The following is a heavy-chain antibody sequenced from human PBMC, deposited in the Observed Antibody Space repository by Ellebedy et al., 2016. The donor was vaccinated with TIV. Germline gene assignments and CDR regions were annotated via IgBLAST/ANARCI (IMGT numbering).Heavy chain of an antibody. CDR3: ARMRRAYNYAIDY. CDR2: SDWDDDK. V-gene: IGHV2-70*01. D-gene: IGHD5-18*01. J-gene: IGHJ4*02. CDR1: GFSLTAPGMC. Sequence: SGPTLVKPTQTLTLTCTVSGFSLTAPGMCVIWIRQPPGKALEWLAHSDWDDDKYYSRSLKTRLTISKGFSKNQVDLTVRNMDPADTATYYCARMRRAYNYAIDYWGQGILVTVPS.